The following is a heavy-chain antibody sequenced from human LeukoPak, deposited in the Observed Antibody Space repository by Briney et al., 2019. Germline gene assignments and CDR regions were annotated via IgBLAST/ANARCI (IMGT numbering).Heavy chain of an antibody. CDR3: ARAFGELGGWFDP. Sequence: ASVKVSCKASGYTFTGYYMHWVRQAPGQGLEWMGWINPNSGGTNYAQKFQGRVTMTRDTSISTAYMELSRLRSDDTAVYYCARAFGELGGWFDPWGQGTLVTVSS. CDR1: GYTFTGYY. CDR2: INPNSGGT. V-gene: IGHV1-2*02. J-gene: IGHJ5*02. D-gene: IGHD3-10*01.